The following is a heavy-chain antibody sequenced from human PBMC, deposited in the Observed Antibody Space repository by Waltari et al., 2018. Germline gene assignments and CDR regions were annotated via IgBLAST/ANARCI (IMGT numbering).Heavy chain of an antibody. V-gene: IGHV4-61*01. J-gene: IGHJ4*02. CDR3: ARGVVVVAATGYYFDY. CDR1: GGSVSRGSYY. CDR2: IYYSGST. Sequence: QVQLQESGPGLVKPSETLSLTCTVSGGSVSRGSYYWSWIRQPPGKGLEWIGYIYYSGSTNYNPSLKSRVTISVDTSKNQFSLKLSSVTAADTAVYYCARGVVVVAATGYYFDYWGQGTLVTVSS. D-gene: IGHD2-15*01.